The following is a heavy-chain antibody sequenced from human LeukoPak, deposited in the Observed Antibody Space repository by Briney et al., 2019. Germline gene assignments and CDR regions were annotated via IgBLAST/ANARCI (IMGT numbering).Heavy chain of an antibody. CDR2: IIPILGIA. V-gene: IGHV1-69*04. D-gene: IGHD3-10*01. CDR3: AAFYGSGKAAFDY. CDR1: GGTFSSYA. Sequence: SVKVSCKASGGTFSSYAISWVRQAPGQGLEWMGRIIPILGIANYAQKFQGRVTITADKSTGTAYMELSSLRSEDTTVYYCAAFYGSGKAAFDYWGQGTLVTVSS. J-gene: IGHJ4*02.